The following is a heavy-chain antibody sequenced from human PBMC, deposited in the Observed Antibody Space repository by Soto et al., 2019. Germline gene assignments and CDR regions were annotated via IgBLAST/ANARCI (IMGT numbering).Heavy chain of an antibody. V-gene: IGHV1-2*02. CDR3: ARDNYGLLDY. CDR1: GYPFTDLY. J-gene: IGHJ4*02. D-gene: IGHD3-10*01. CDR2: IDPRSGAS. Sequence: ASVKVSCKPSGYPFTDLYIHWVRQAPGLGLEWMGWIDPRSGASRKTQRFQGRFTMTRDTSTNTVYMELSSLRSDDTAVYFCARDNYGLLDYWGQGTLVTVSS.